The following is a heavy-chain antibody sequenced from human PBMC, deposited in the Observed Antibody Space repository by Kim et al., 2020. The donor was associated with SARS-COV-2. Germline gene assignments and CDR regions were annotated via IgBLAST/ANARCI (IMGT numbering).Heavy chain of an antibody. D-gene: IGHD3-22*01. J-gene: IGHJ6*02. V-gene: IGHV3-30*18. CDR2: ISYDGSNK. CDR1: GFTFSSYG. Sequence: GGSLRLSCAASGFTFSSYGMHWVRQAPGKGLEWVAVISYDGSNKYYADSVKGRFTISRDNSKNTLYLQMNSLRAEDTAVYYCEKSDYYDSSGYYGHYGMDVWGQGTTVTVSS. CDR3: EKSDYYDSSGYYGHYGMDV.